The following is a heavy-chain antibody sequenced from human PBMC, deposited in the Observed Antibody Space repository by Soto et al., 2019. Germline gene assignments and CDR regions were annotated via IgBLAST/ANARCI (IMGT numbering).Heavy chain of an antibody. CDR3: AKGRGGSGSLTPRVDF. J-gene: IGHJ4*02. CDR2: ISGGGDTT. D-gene: IGHD3-10*01. V-gene: IGHV3-23*01. Sequence: EVQLLESGGGLVQPGGSLRLSCAASGFTLNNYAMTWVRQAPGKGLEWVSAISGGGDTTSYADSVKGRFTVSRDGSKNTLYLQMSSLRAEDTALYYCAKGRGGSGSLTPRVDFWGQGNLVPVSS. CDR1: GFTLNNYA.